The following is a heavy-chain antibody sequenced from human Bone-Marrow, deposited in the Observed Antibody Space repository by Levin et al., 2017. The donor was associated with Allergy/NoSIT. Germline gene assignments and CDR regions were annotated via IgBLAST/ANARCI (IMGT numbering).Heavy chain of an antibody. CDR1: GGSISSYY. Sequence: MSSETLSLTCTVSGGSISSYYWSWIRQPPGKGLEWIGYIYYSGSTNYNPSLKSRVTISVDTSKNQFSLKLSSVTAADTAVYYCARTLYTGFWRGVRFDPWGQGTLVTVSS. V-gene: IGHV4-59*01. CDR2: IYYSGST. J-gene: IGHJ5*02. D-gene: IGHD3-3*01. CDR3: ARTLYTGFWRGVRFDP.